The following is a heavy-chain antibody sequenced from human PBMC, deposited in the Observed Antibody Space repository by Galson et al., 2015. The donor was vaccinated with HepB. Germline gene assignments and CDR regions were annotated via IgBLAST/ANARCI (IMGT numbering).Heavy chain of an antibody. J-gene: IGHJ4*02. CDR1: GFTFRSSG. Sequence: SLRLSCAASGFTFRSSGMHWVRQAPGKGLEWVAVIWWDGTNKYYADSVKGRFTISRDNSKNTLYLQMNSLRAEDTAVYYCAKDWGFGGQYYFDSWGQGTLVTVSS. D-gene: IGHD3-10*01. CDR2: IWWDGTNK. CDR3: AKDWGFGGQYYFDS. V-gene: IGHV3-33*06.